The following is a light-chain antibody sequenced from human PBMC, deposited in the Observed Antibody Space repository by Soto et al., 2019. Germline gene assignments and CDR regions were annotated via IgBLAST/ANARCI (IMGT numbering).Light chain of an antibody. Sequence: DIQMTQSPCTRSASAGGGGTLTCRASQSISSWLAWYQQKPGKAPKLLIYDASSLESGVPSRFSGSGSGTEFTLTISSLQPDDFATYYCQQYNSYPWKFGQGTKGDNK. J-gene: IGKJ1*01. CDR2: DAS. V-gene: IGKV1-5*01. CDR3: QQYNSYPWK. CDR1: QSISSW.